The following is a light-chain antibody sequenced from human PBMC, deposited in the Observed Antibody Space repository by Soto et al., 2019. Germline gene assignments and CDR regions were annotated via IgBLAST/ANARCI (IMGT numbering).Light chain of an antibody. Sequence: QSALTQPASVSGSPGRPITISSTGTSIDVGGYNYVSWYQQHPGKAPKLMIYDVSNRPSGVSNRFSGSKSGNTASLTISGLQAEDEADYYCSSYTSSSVVFGGGTKLTVL. V-gene: IGLV2-14*01. CDR1: SIDVGGYNY. CDR2: DVS. J-gene: IGLJ2*01. CDR3: SSYTSSSVV.